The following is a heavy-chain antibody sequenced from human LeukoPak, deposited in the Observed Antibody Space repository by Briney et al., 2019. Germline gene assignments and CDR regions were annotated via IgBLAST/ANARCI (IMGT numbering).Heavy chain of an antibody. CDR1: GFPFISYW. CDR3: ATGQGHGMDV. CDR2: INSDGSST. D-gene: IGHD1-14*01. V-gene: IGHV3-74*01. J-gene: IGHJ6*02. Sequence: GSLSLSCAASGFPFISYWMHGVRQAPGKGLVWVSRINSDGSSTSYADSVKGRFTISRDNAKNTLYLQMNTLRVEDTAVYYCATGQGHGMDVWGQGTTVTVSS.